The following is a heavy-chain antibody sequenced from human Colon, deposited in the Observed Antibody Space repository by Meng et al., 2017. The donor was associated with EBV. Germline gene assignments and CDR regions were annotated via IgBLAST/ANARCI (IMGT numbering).Heavy chain of an antibody. V-gene: IGHV4-34*01. CDR3: ARGGGVIKGLVTWFDP. Sequence: VPLQQWGAGLVKPSGTLSLTCGVYGGSLSGYYWSWIRQTPGKGLEWIGEINHSGTINYNPSLRSRVTISVDRSNNQFSLRLSSVTAADTAVYYCARGGGVIKGLVTWFDPWGQGTLVTVSS. CDR2: INHSGTI. D-gene: IGHD2-8*01. J-gene: IGHJ5*02. CDR1: GGSLSGYY.